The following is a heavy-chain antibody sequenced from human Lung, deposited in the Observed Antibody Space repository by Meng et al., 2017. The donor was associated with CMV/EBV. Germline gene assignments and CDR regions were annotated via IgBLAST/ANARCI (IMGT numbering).Heavy chain of an antibody. CDR1: GYTFTGYY. CDR3: ARAGYYYGSGSCDY. D-gene: IGHD3-10*01. CDR2: INPNSGGT. V-gene: IGHV1-2*02. Sequence: SVXVSXXASGYTFTGYYMHWVRQAPGQGLEWMGWINPNSGGTNYAQKFQGRVTMTRDTSISTAYMELSRLRSDDTAVYYCARAGYYYGSGSCDYWGQGTLVXVSS. J-gene: IGHJ4*02.